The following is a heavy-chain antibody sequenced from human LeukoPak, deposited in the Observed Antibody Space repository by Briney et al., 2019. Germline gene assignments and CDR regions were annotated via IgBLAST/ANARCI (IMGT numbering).Heavy chain of an antibody. V-gene: IGHV1-18*01. CDR2: ISAYNGNT. CDR3: ARGGGGYNYEYYYYYMDV. CDR1: GYTFTSYG. J-gene: IGHJ6*03. D-gene: IGHD5-24*01. Sequence: ASVKVSCKASGYTFTSYGISWVRQAPGQGLEWMGWISAYNGNTNYAQKLQGRVTITADKSTSTAYMELSSLRSEDTAVYYCARGGGGYNYEYYYYYMDVWGKGTTVTASS.